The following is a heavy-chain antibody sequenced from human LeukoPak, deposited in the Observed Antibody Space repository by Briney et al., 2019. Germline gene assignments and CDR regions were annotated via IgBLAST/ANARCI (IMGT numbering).Heavy chain of an antibody. Sequence: SETLSLTCTVSGGSISSSSYYWGWIRQPPGKGLEWIGSIYYSGSTYYNPPLKSRVTISVDTSKNQFSLKLSSVTAADTAVYYCARSLMWFGDTWFDPWGQGTLVTVSS. CDR2: IYYSGST. CDR1: GGSISSSSYY. J-gene: IGHJ5*02. CDR3: ARSLMWFGDTWFDP. V-gene: IGHV4-39*01. D-gene: IGHD3-10*01.